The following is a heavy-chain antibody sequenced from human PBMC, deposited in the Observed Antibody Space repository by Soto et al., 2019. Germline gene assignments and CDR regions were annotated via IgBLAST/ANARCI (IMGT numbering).Heavy chain of an antibody. CDR1: GFTFDDHA. J-gene: IGHJ4*02. V-gene: IGHV3-9*01. Sequence: VQLVDSGGGLVRPGGSLRLSCAASGFTFDDHAMHWVRQAPGKGLEWISAITWNSVALDYADSVKGRFTISRDNAKNSLYLQMNSLRPEDTALYYCAKERVRDFDGWGQGTLVTVSS. CDR3: AKERVRDFDG. CDR2: ITWNSVAL. D-gene: IGHD3-9*01.